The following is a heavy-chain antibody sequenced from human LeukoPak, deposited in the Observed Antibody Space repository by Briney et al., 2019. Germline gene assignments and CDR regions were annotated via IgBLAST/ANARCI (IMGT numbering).Heavy chain of an antibody. Sequence: GGSLRLSCAASGFTFSSYAMSWVRQAPGKGLEWVSAISGSGGSTYYADSVKGRFTISRDNSKNTLYLRMNSLRSEDTAVYFCAKETYSTSWQLDSWGQGTLVTVSS. V-gene: IGHV3-23*01. D-gene: IGHD6-13*01. CDR1: GFTFSSYA. CDR3: AKETYSTSWQLDS. J-gene: IGHJ4*02. CDR2: ISGSGGST.